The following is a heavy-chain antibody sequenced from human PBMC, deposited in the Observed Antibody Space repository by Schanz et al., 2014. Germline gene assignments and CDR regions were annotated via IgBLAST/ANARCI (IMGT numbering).Heavy chain of an antibody. D-gene: IGHD3-22*01. J-gene: IGHJ4*02. CDR1: GFTLSNSD. Sequence: EVQLVESGGGLVQPGGSLRLSCAASGFTLSNSDMHWVRQGTGKGLEWVSTIGYLGDTYYPDSVKGRFTVSRDNSENTLYLQMNSLSADDTAVFYCAKDPSHGDYDYYFDYWGQGTLVTVSS. V-gene: IGHV3-13*01. CDR2: IGYLGDT. CDR3: AKDPSHGDYDYYFDY.